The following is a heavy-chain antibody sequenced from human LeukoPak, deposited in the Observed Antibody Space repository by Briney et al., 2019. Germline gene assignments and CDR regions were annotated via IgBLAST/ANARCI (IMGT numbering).Heavy chain of an antibody. J-gene: IGHJ5*02. Sequence: GGSLRLSCAASGFTFSSYAMSWVRQAPGKGLEWVSSISGSGTNTYYADSVKGRFTISRDNSKNTLFLQMNSLRAEDTALYYCAKGSSGYFVDLWGQGTLVTVSS. D-gene: IGHD3-22*01. V-gene: IGHV3-23*01. CDR2: ISGSGTNT. CDR3: AKGSSGYFVDL. CDR1: GFTFSSYA.